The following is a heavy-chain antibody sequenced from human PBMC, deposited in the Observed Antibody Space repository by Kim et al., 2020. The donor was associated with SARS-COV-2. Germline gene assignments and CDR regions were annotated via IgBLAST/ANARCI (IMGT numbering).Heavy chain of an antibody. CDR1: GFTFSSYS. CDR2: ISSSSSTI. CDR3: ATEEDYYGSGSYSSFDY. J-gene: IGHJ4*02. V-gene: IGHV3-48*02. Sequence: LSLTCAASGFTFSSYSMNWVRQAPGKGLEWVSYISSSSSTIYYADSVKGRFTISRDNAKNSLYLQMNSLRDEDTAVYYCATEEDYYGSGSYSSFDYWGQGTLVTVSS. D-gene: IGHD3-10*01.